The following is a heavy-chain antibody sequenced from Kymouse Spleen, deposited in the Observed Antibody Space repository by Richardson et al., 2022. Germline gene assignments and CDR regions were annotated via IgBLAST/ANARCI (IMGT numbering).Heavy chain of an antibody. CDR2: INHSGST. D-gene: IGHD6-19*01. CDR1: GGSFSGYY. J-gene: IGHJ6*02. V-gene: IGHV4-34*01. CDR3: AREESGWSLYYYYGMDV. Sequence: QVQLQQWGAGLLKPSETLSLTCAVYGGSFSGYYWSWIRQPPGKGLEWIGEINHSGSTNYNPSLKSRVTISVDTSKNQFSLKLSSVTAADTAVYYCAREESGWSLYYYYGMDVWGQGTTVTVSS.